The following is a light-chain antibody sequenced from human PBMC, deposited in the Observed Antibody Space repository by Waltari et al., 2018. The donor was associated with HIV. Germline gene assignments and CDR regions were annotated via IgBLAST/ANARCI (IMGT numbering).Light chain of an antibody. CDR2: DAS. V-gene: IGKV1-13*02. CDR1: QDMSMA. Sequence: AIQLTQSPSSLSASVADRVSIPCQASQDMSMALAWYRQKPGKAPKLLIYDASSLESGVPSRFSGSGSGTDFTLTIRSLQPEDFATYYCEHFNTDMLTFGGGTKVEIK. CDR3: EHFNTDMLT. J-gene: IGKJ4*01.